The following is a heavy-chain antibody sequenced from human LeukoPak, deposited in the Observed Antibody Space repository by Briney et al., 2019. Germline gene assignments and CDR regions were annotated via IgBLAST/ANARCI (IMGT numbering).Heavy chain of an antibody. CDR2: IYYSGST. Sequence: PSETLSLTCTVSGGSINSYYWSWIRPRPGKGLEWIGYIYYSGSTNYNPSLKSRVTISVDTSKNQFSLKLSSVTAADTAVYYCARGAPYYYDSSGYLFDYWGQGTLVTVSS. D-gene: IGHD3-22*01. V-gene: IGHV4-59*01. J-gene: IGHJ4*02. CDR1: GGSINSYY. CDR3: ARGAPYYYDSSGYLFDY.